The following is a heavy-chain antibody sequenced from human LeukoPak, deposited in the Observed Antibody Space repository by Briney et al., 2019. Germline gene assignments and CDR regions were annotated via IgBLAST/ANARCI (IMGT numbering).Heavy chain of an antibody. CDR3: ARRGIWDLQIGNWFDP. V-gene: IGHV4-39*01. CDR1: GDSITTNSYW. Sequence: SETLSLTCSISGDSITTNSYWWGWIRQSPGKGLEWIGSIYSSGNIYYNPSLKTRTTRSANTEKKQYSLRLTSVTAADTAIYYCARRGIWDLQIGNWFDPWGQGILVIVSS. D-gene: IGHD3-16*01. J-gene: IGHJ5*02. CDR2: IYSSGNI.